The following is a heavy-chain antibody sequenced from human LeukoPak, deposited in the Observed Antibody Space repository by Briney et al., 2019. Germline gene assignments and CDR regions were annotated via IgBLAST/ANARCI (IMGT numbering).Heavy chain of an antibody. V-gene: IGHV3-53*04. CDR1: GCPFTSHG. CDR3: ARENRVYTNGWFDAFDI. CDR2: IYSDESA. Sequence: GGSLRLPCAVSGCPFTSHGMNWVRHAPGKGLVWVSFIYSDESADYAESVKGRFTSPRHNSKNTLFLQMNSLRNEHTAVYYCARENRVYTNGWFDAFDIWGQGTMVTVSS. J-gene: IGHJ3*02. D-gene: IGHD6-19*01.